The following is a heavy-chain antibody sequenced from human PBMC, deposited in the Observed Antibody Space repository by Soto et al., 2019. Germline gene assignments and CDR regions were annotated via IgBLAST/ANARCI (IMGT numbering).Heavy chain of an antibody. CDR2: VHYTGRA. J-gene: IGHJ4*02. Sequence: PSETLSLTCTVSGGSISNYYWIWIRQPPGKGLDWIGYVHYTGRASYNPSLKSRVSISVDTSKNQFSLNMSSMTAADTAVYYCARVSNDYGGNGAFDYWGQGTLVTVS. CDR1: GGSISNYY. CDR3: ARVSNDYGGNGAFDY. D-gene: IGHD4-17*01. V-gene: IGHV4-59*01.